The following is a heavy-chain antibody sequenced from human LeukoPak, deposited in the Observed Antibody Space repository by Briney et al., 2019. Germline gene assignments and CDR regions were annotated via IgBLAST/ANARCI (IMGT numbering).Heavy chain of an antibody. CDR3: AKDERMWAVAGPGNMDV. D-gene: IGHD6-19*01. CDR2: IRYDGSNK. CDR1: GFTFSSYG. Sequence: GGSLRLSCAASGFTFSSYGMHWVRQAPGKGLEWVAFIRYDGSNKYYVDSVKGRFTISRDNSKNTLYLQMSSLRAEDTAVYYCAKDERMWAVAGPGNMDVWGKGTTVTVSS. V-gene: IGHV3-30*02. J-gene: IGHJ6*03.